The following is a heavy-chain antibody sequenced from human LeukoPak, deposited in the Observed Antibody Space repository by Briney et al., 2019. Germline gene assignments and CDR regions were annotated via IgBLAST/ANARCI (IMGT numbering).Heavy chain of an antibody. CDR3: ARDTVVRGVIIYYYYGMDV. Sequence: PSETLSLTCTVSGGSISSGDYYWSWIRQPPGKGLEWIGYIYYSGSTYYNPSLKSRVTISVDTSKNQFSLKLSSVTAADTAVYYCARDTVVRGVIIYYYYGMDVWGQGTTVTVSS. CDR1: GGSISSGDYY. V-gene: IGHV4-30-4*01. J-gene: IGHJ6*02. CDR2: IYYSGST. D-gene: IGHD3-10*01.